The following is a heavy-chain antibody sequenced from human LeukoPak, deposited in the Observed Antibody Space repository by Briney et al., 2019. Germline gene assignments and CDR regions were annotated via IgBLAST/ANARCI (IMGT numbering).Heavy chain of an antibody. J-gene: IGHJ3*02. CDR3: AKDLGFGDPADAFDI. CDR2: ISWNSGSI. CDR1: GFTFDDYA. D-gene: IGHD3-10*01. Sequence: PGGSLRLSCAASGFTFDDYAMHWVRQAPGKGLEWVSGISWNSGSIGYADSVKGRFTISRDNAKNSLYLQMNSLRAEDTALYYCAKDLGFGDPADAFDIWGQGTMVTVSS. V-gene: IGHV3-9*01.